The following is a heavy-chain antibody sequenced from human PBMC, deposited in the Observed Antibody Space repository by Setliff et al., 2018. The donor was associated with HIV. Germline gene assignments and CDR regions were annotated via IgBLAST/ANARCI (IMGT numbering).Heavy chain of an antibody. CDR2: ISSSSGTI. V-gene: IGHV3-48*03. J-gene: IGHJ3*02. CDR1: GFTFMNYA. CDR3: ARSHYDSRGYYYRGDAFDI. Sequence: PGGSLRLSCAASGFTFMNYAMNWVRQAPGKGLEWLSYISSSSGTILYVDSVQGRFTISRDNAKNSLYLQMNSLRAEDTAVYYCARSHYDSRGYYYRGDAFDIWGLGTMVTVSS. D-gene: IGHD3-22*01.